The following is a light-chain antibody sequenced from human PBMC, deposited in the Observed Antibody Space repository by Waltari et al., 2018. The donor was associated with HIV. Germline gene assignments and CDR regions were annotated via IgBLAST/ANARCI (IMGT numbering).Light chain of an antibody. J-gene: IGLJ3*02. CDR1: ALPKQY. CDR2: KDT. V-gene: IGLV3-25*03. CDR3: QSADSSGTYWM. Sequence: SHELTQPPSVSVSPGQTARITCFGDALPKQYAYWYQQKQGQAPILVMYKDTKRPSGIPVRVAGSSSGTTVTLTISGVQPEDEADYYCQSADSSGTYWMFGGGTKLTVL.